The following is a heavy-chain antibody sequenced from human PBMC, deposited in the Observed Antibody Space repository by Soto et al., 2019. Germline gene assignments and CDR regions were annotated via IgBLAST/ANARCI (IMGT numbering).Heavy chain of an antibody. J-gene: IGHJ4*02. CDR3: ARGLGGGDSGYDCATPGDY. V-gene: IGHV1-18*01. CDR1: GYTFTSYG. CDR2: ISAYNGNT. Sequence: QVQLVQSGAEVKKPGASVKVSCKASGYTFTSYGISWVRQAPGQGLEWMGWISAYNGNTNYAQKLQGRVTMTTDTDTSRAYMELRSMRADDTAVYYCARGLGGGDSGYDCATPGDYWGQGTLVTVSS. D-gene: IGHD5-12*01.